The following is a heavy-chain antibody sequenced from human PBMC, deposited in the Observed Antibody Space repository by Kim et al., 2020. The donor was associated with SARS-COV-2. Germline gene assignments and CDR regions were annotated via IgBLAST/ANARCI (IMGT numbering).Heavy chain of an antibody. V-gene: IGHV4-39*01. Sequence: YYNPSLKSRVTISVDTSKNQFSLKLSSVTAADTAVYYCVRTEYSSSSFDYWGQGTLVTVSS. CDR3: VRTEYSSSSFDY. J-gene: IGHJ4*02. D-gene: IGHD6-6*01.